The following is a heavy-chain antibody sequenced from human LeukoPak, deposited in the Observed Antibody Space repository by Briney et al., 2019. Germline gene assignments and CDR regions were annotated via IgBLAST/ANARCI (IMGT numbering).Heavy chain of an antibody. J-gene: IGHJ4*02. V-gene: IGHV3-21*06. Sequence: GGSLRLSCAASGFTFSSYSLNWVRQAPGKGLEWVSSISGSSIYIYYADSVKGRFTISRDNAKNSLYLQMNSLRAEDTAMYYCAREEGGKLGIDYYFDYWGQGTLVTVSS. D-gene: IGHD7-27*01. CDR3: AREEGGKLGIDYYFDY. CDR2: ISGSSIYI. CDR1: GFTFSSYS.